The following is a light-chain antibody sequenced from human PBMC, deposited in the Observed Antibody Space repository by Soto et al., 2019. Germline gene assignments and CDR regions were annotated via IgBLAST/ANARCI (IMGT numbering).Light chain of an antibody. CDR2: EVN. Sequence: QSVLTQPPSASGSPGQSVTISCTGTSSDVGGYNYVSWYQQHPGKAPKLMFYEVNKRPSGVPDRFSGSKSGNTASLTVSGLQAEDEADYYCSSYAGSNNLVFGGGTKVTVL. CDR3: SSYAGSNNLV. J-gene: IGLJ2*01. V-gene: IGLV2-8*01. CDR1: SSDVGGYNY.